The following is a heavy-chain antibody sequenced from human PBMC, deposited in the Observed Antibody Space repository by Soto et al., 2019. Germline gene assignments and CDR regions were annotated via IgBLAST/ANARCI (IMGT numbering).Heavy chain of an antibody. CDR3: ARATGWSNWFDP. Sequence: QLQVQESGPALVKPSETLSLTCTVSGASLSSRDYYWAWVRQPPGKGLEWIGSVFTTGTTYYNPSLKTGVIISLHTSENQFSLKLNSVTAADTAIYYCARATGWSNWFDPWGQGTLVTVSS. CDR2: VFTTGTT. V-gene: IGHV4-39*01. D-gene: IGHD2-15*01. CDR1: GASLSSRDYY. J-gene: IGHJ5*02.